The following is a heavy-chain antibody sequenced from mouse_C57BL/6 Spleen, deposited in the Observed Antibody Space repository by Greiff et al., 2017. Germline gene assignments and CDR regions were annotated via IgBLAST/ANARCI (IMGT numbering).Heavy chain of an antibody. J-gene: IGHJ4*01. CDR2: IDPEDGDT. CDR3: TRDYGNYYAMDY. Sequence: VQLQQSGAELVRPGASVKLSCTASGFNIKDYYMHWVKQRPEQGLEWIGRIDPEDGDTEYAPKFQGKATMTADTSSNTAYLQLSSLTSEDTAVYYCTRDYGNYYAMDYWGQGTSVTVSS. D-gene: IGHD1-1*01. CDR1: GFNIKDYY. V-gene: IGHV14-1*01.